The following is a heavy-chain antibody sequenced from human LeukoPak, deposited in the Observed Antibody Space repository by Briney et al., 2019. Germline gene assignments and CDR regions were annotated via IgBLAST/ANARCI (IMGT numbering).Heavy chain of an antibody. V-gene: IGHV3-33*01. CDR3: ARDRLGYCSGGSCYSAYDGFDI. CDR2: IWFDGSNK. D-gene: IGHD2-15*01. J-gene: IGHJ3*02. CDR1: RFPFTSYG. Sequence: PGGSLRLSCAASRFPFTSYGMHWVRQAPGKGLEGVAVIWFDGSNKYYGDSVKGRFTISRDNSKNTLYLQMNSLRAEDTAVYYCARDRLGYCSGGSCYSAYDGFDIWGQGTMVTVSS.